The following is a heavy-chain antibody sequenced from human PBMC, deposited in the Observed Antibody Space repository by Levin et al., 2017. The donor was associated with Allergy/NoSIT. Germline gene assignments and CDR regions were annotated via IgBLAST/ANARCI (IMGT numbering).Heavy chain of an antibody. CDR2: ISSSDTTI. V-gene: IGHV3-48*01. Sequence: GGSLRLSCAASGFTLSSYSMNWVRQAPGKGLEWVSYISSSDTTIYYGDSVKGRFTISRDKNSLYLQMNSLRAEDTAVYYCTRDPWNRPGPFDYWGQGTLVTVSS. CDR3: TRDPWNRPGPFDY. J-gene: IGHJ4*02. D-gene: IGHD1/OR15-1a*01. CDR1: GFTLSSYS.